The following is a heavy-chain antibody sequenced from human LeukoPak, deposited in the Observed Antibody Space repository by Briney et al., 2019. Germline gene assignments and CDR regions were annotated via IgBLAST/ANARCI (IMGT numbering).Heavy chain of an antibody. Sequence: GASVKVSCKASGYTFTAYYMHWVRQAPGQGLEWMGWINPNSGGTNYAQRFQGRVTMTRDTSISTAYMELSRLRSDDTAVYYCARAYYDSSGYYLTYMDVWGKGTTVAVSS. CDR2: INPNSGGT. V-gene: IGHV1-2*02. D-gene: IGHD3-22*01. CDR3: ARAYYDSSGYYLTYMDV. CDR1: GYTFTAYY. J-gene: IGHJ6*03.